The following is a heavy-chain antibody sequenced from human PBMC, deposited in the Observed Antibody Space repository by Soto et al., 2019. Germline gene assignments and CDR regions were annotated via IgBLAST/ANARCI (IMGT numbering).Heavy chain of an antibody. CDR2: IWYDGSYK. Sequence: GGSLRLSCAASGFTFSNYGRHWVRQAPVKVLEWVAVIWYDGSYKYYADSVKVRFTISRDNSRTTLHLQMNSLRAEDTAVYYCAKDEGRYTYGLRDCWGQGTLVTVSS. CDR3: AKDEGRYTYGLRDC. J-gene: IGHJ4*02. V-gene: IGHV3-33*06. CDR1: GFTFSNYG. D-gene: IGHD5-18*01.